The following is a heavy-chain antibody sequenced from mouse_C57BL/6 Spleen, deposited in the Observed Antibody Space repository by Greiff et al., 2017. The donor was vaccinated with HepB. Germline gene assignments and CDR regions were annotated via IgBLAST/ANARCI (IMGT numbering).Heavy chain of an antibody. V-gene: IGHV1-4*01. Sequence: VQVVESGAELARPGASVKMSCKASGYTFTSYTMHWVKQRPGQGLEWIGYINPSSGYTKYNQKFKDKATLTADKSSSTAYMQLSSLTSEDSAVYYCARWGGTGAMDYWGQGTSVTVSS. J-gene: IGHJ4*01. CDR3: ARWGGTGAMDY. CDR2: INPSSGYT. D-gene: IGHD4-1*01. CDR1: GYTFTSYT.